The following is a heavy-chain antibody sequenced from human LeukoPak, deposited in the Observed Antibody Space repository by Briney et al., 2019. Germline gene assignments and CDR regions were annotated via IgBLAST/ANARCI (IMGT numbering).Heavy chain of an antibody. CDR3: ARDGTGRMNY. J-gene: IGHJ4*02. D-gene: IGHD1-1*01. CDR1: GGSFSGYY. V-gene: IGHV4-34*01. CDR2: INHSGST. Sequence: SETLSLTCAVYGGSFSGYYWSWIRQPPGKGLEWLGEINHSGSTNYNPSLKSRVTISVDTSKNQFSLKLTSVTAADTAVYYCARDGTGRMNYWGQGTLVTVSS.